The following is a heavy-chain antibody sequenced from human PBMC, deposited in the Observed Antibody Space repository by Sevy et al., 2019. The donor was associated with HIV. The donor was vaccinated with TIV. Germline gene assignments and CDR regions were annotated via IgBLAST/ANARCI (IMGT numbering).Heavy chain of an antibody. CDR1: GGSVRSGAYY. D-gene: IGHD2-21*02. CDR2: IYYSGNT. V-gene: IGHV4-61*08. CDR3: ARVVVTSGNEYYYGMDV. J-gene: IGHJ6*02. Sequence: SETLSLTCTVSGGSVRSGAYYWSWVRQPPGKGLESIGYIYYSGNTNYNPSLQSRATLSVDTSKNQFSLKLNSMTAADTAVYYCARVVVTSGNEYYYGMDVWGQGTTVTVSS.